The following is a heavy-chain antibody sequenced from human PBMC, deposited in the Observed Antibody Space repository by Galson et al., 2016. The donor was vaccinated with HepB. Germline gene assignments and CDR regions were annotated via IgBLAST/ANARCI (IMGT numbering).Heavy chain of an antibody. Sequence: SLRLSCAASGFTFSDYAMSWVRQAPGKGLEWVSGISDSGGAIYYADSGKGRFTMSRDNSRDTLYLQMNGLRAADTAIYYCVKRRDVANDYFDKWVKGTMVTVSS. J-gene: IGHJ3*02. CDR3: VKRRDVANDYFDK. CDR2: ISDSGGAI. CDR1: GFTFSDYA. D-gene: IGHD3-16*01. V-gene: IGHV3-23*01.